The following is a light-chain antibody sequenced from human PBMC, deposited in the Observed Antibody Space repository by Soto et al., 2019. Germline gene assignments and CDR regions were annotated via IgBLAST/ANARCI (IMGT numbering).Light chain of an antibody. V-gene: IGKV3-15*01. CDR1: QCVRSR. Sequence: IVVTQSPATLSVSPGEGVTLSCRASQCVRSRLAWYQQMPGPPPRLLIYGASTRGAGIPARFSGSGCVTEFVPTISSLQYEDFAVYCCQEYRNRPLFGQGTRLEI. CDR2: GAS. CDR3: QEYRNRPL. J-gene: IGKJ5*01.